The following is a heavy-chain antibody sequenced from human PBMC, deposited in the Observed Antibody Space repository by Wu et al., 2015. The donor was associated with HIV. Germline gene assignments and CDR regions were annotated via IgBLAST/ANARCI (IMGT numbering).Heavy chain of an antibody. D-gene: IGHD3-22*01. V-gene: IGHV1-69*05. Sequence: QVQLVQSGAEVKKPGSSVKVSCKASGGTFSRYAISWVRQAPGQGLEWMGGIIPIFGTANYAQKFQGRVTITTDESTSTAYMELSSLRSEDTAVYYCAREKENYDSSGYYSGFDYWGQGTLVTVSS. J-gene: IGHJ4*02. CDR2: IIPIFGTA. CDR3: AREKENYDSSGYYSGFDY. CDR1: GGTFSRYA.